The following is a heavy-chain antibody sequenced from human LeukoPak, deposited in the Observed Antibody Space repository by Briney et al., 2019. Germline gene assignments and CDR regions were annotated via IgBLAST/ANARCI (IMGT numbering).Heavy chain of an antibody. CDR2: ISSSGSTI. CDR3: ARDISPVTATKSLTPNYFDY. Sequence: GGSLRLSCAASGFTFSDYYMSWIRQAPGKGLEWVSYISSSGSTIYYADSVKGRFTISRDNAKNSLYLQMNSLRAEDTAVYYCARDISPVTATKSLTPNYFDYWGQGTLVTVSS. V-gene: IGHV3-11*04. J-gene: IGHJ4*02. CDR1: GFTFSDYY. D-gene: IGHD6-25*01.